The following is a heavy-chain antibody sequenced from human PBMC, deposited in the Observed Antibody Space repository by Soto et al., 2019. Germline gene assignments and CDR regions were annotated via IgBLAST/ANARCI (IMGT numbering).Heavy chain of an antibody. D-gene: IGHD3-3*01. CDR2: ISGSGGST. CDR1: GFTFSSYA. V-gene: IGHV3-23*01. J-gene: IGHJ6*02. Sequence: GGSLRLSCAASGFTFSSYAMSWVRQAPGKGLEWVSAISGSGGSTYYADSVKGRFTISRDNSKNTLHLQMNSLRAEGTAVYYCVKALSTRITLFGVVTHYYYGMDVWGQGATVTVSS. CDR3: VKALSTRITLFGVVTHYYYGMDV.